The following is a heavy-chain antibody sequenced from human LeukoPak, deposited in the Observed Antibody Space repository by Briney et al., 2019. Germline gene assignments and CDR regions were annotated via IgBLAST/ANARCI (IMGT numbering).Heavy chain of an antibody. CDR3: ARVSPVLELRGGYFDY. CDR1: GGTFSSYA. D-gene: IGHD1-7*01. Sequence: ASVKVSCKASGGTFSSYAISWVRQAPGQGLEWMGGIIPIFGTANYAQKFQGRVTITADESTSTAYMELSSLRSEDTAVYYCARVSPVLELRGGYFDYWGQGTLVTVSS. J-gene: IGHJ4*02. CDR2: IIPIFGTA. V-gene: IGHV1-69*13.